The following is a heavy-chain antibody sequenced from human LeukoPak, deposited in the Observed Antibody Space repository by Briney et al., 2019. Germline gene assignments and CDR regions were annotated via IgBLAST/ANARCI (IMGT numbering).Heavy chain of an antibody. CDR1: GFTFSSYA. D-gene: IGHD2-2*02. CDR3: ARDSERIVVVPAAIAY. V-gene: IGHV3-30-3*01. Sequence: GGSLRLSCAASGFTFSSYAMHWVRQAPGKGLEWVAVISYDGSNKYYADSVKGRFTISRDNSKNTLYLQMNSLRAEDTAVYYCARDSERIVVVPAAIAYWGQGTLVTVSS. CDR2: ISYDGSNK. J-gene: IGHJ4*02.